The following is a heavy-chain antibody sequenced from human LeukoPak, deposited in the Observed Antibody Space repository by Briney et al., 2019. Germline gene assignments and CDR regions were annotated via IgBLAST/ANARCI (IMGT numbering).Heavy chain of an antibody. J-gene: IGHJ6*02. CDR3: ARDLMADWNDPDYYYGMDV. V-gene: IGHV3-33*01. D-gene: IGHD1-1*01. Sequence: GGSLRLSCAASGFTFSSYGMHWVRQAPGKGLEWVAVIWYDGSNKYYADSVKGRFTISRDNSKNTLYPQMNSLRAEDTAVYYCARDLMADWNDPDYYYGMDVWGQGTTVTVSS. CDR1: GFTFSSYG. CDR2: IWYDGSNK.